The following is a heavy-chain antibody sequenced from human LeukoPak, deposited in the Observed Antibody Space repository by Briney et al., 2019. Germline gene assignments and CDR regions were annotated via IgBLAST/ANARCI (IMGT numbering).Heavy chain of an antibody. J-gene: IGHJ4*02. CDR2: INHSGST. V-gene: IGHV4-34*01. CDR3: ARRHEEDIYFDY. Sequence: KPSETLSLTCAVYGGSFSGYYWSWIRQPPGKGLEWIGEINHSGSTNYNPSLKSRVTISVDTSKNQFSLKLSSVTAADTAVYYCARRHEEDIYFDYWGQGTLVTVSS. CDR1: GGSFSGYY.